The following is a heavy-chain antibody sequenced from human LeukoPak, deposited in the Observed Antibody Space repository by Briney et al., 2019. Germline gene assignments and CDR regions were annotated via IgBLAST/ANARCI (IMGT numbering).Heavy chain of an antibody. V-gene: IGHV3-21*01. Sequence: PGGSLRLSCAASGFTFSSCAMHWVRQAPGKGLEWVSSISSSSSYIYYADSVKGRFTISRDNAKNSLYLQMNSLRAEDTAVYYCARDLVPSFYGSGSYAYWGQGTLVTVSS. CDR3: ARDLVPSFYGSGSYAY. J-gene: IGHJ4*02. CDR1: GFTFSSCA. D-gene: IGHD3-10*01. CDR2: ISSSSSYI.